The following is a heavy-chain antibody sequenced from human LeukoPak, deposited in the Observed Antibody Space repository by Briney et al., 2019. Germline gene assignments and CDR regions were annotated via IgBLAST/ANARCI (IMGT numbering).Heavy chain of an antibody. J-gene: IGHJ4*02. CDR2: ISTSGSTI. CDR3: ARDGPAYSFEY. Sequence: LSLTCAVSGGSISSSNWWSWVRQPPGKGLEWVSYISTSGSTIYYADSVKGRFTFSRDNARNSLFLQMNRLRAEDTAVYYCARDGPAYSFEYWGQGTLVTVSS. D-gene: IGHD2-21*01. CDR1: GGSISSSN. V-gene: IGHV3-48*03.